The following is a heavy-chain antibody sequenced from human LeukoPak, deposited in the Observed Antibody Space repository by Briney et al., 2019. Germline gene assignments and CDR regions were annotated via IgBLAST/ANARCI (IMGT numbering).Heavy chain of an antibody. Sequence: GASVKVSCKASGYTFSSYDINWVRQATGQGHGWMGWMNPNSGNTGYAQKFQGRVTMTRNTSISTPYMELSSLRSEDTAVYYCARDSSSGVYYFDYWGQGTLVTVSS. J-gene: IGHJ4*02. D-gene: IGHD6-6*01. CDR3: ARDSSSGVYYFDY. CDR1: GYTFSSYD. V-gene: IGHV1-8*01. CDR2: MNPNSGNT.